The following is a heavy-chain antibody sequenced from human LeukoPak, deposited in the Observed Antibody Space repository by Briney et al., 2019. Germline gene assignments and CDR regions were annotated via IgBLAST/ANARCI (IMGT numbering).Heavy chain of an antibody. CDR2: TRKKTNSYTT. Sequence: GGSLRLSCAASGFTFSDHYMDWVRQAPGKGLKWVGRTRKKTNSYTTEYAASVKGRFTISRDDSKNSLYLQMNSLKAEDTAVYYCARGVDSSGYYYVDYWGQGTLVTVSS. J-gene: IGHJ4*02. CDR3: ARGVDSSGYYYVDY. D-gene: IGHD3-22*01. CDR1: GFTFSDHY. V-gene: IGHV3-72*01.